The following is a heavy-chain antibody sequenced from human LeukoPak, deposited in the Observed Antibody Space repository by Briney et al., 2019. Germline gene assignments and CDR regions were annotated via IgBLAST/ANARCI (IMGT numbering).Heavy chain of an antibody. J-gene: IGHJ3*02. V-gene: IGHV3-30*02. CDR1: GFTFSSYG. Sequence: GGSLRLSCAASGFTFSSYGMHWVRQAPGKGLEWVAFIRYDGSNKYYADSVKGRFTISRDNSKNTLYLQMNSLRAEDTAVYYCARDYLAHDAFDIWGQGTMVTVSS. CDR2: IRYDGSNK. CDR3: ARDYLAHDAFDI.